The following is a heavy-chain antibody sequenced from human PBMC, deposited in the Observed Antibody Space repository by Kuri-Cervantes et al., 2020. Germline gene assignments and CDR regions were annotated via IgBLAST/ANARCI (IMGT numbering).Heavy chain of an antibody. D-gene: IGHD3-16*01. CDR1: GFTVSSNY. J-gene: IGHJ6*02. CDR2: IYSGGST. Sequence: GESLKISCAASGFTVSSNYMSWVRQAPGKGLEWVSVIYSGGSTYYADSVRGRFTISRDNSKNTLYLQMNSLRAEETAVYYCLRDYGSVWGQGTTVTVSS. V-gene: IGHV3-66*01. CDR3: LRDYGSV.